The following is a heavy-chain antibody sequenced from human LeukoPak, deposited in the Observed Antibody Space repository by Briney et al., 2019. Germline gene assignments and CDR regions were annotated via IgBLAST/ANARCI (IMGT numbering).Heavy chain of an antibody. CDR1: GFTFSSYA. CDR2: ISGSGGST. V-gene: IGHV3-23*01. Sequence: GGSLRLSCAASGFTFSSYAMSWVRQAPGKGLEWVSAISGSGGSTYYADSVKGRFTISRDNSKNTLYLQMNSLRAEDTAVYYCAKVMGGYCSSTSCYRAFDIWGQGTMVTVSS. D-gene: IGHD2-2*01. J-gene: IGHJ3*02. CDR3: AKVMGGYCSSTSCYRAFDI.